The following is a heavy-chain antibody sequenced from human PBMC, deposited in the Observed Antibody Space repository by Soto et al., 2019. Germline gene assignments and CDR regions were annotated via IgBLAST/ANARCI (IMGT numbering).Heavy chain of an antibody. CDR2: ISYDGSNK. V-gene: IGHV3-30*18. J-gene: IGHJ6*02. Sequence: PGGSLRLSCAASGFTFSSYGMHWVRQAPGKGLEWVAVISYDGSNKYYADSVKGRFTISRDNSKNTLYLQMNSLRAEDTAVYYCAKAGIAVQYYYYYYGMDVWGQGTTVTVSS. CDR1: GFTFSSYG. D-gene: IGHD6-19*01. CDR3: AKAGIAVQYYYYYYGMDV.